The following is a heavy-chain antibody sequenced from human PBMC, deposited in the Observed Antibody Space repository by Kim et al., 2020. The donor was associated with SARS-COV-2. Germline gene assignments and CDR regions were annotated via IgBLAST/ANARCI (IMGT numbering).Heavy chain of an antibody. CDR2: ISYDGSNK. CDR3: AKESGSSWKTYCYYGMDV. D-gene: IGHD6-13*01. CDR1: GFTFSSYG. J-gene: IGHJ6*02. Sequence: GGSLRLSCAASGFTFSSYGMHWVRQAPGKGLEWVAVISYDGSNKYYADSVKGRFTISRDNSKNTLYLQMNSLRAEDTAVYYCAKESGSSWKTYCYYGMDVWGQGTTVTVSS. V-gene: IGHV3-30*18.